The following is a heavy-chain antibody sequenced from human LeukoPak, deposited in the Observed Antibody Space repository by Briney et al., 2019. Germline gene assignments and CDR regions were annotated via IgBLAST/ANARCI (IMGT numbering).Heavy chain of an antibody. CDR1: GFAFSSYA. J-gene: IGHJ5*02. V-gene: IGHV3-23*01. D-gene: IGHD6-13*01. CDR3: ARDTLIAAPKTGTVTRIGWFDT. CDR2: ISGSSIST. Sequence: GGSLRLSCAASGFAFSSYAMSWVRQAPGKGLEWVSAISGSSISTYYADSVKGRFTISRDNSKNTLFLQMNSLRADDTAVYYCARDTLIAAPKTGTVTRIGWFDTWGQGTLVTVSS.